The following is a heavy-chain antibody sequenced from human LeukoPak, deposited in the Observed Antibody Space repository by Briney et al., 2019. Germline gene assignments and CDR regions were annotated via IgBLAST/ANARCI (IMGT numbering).Heavy chain of an antibody. CDR1: GNSLREVS. V-gene: IGHV1-24*01. D-gene: IGHD2-8*01. J-gene: IGHJ1*01. CDR3: TLRGGMICVNGVCPEYFNH. CDR2: FDPEEGRT. Sequence: ASVKVSCKIFGNSLREVSMNWVRQGPGKGLEWMGGFDPEEGRTLYAQKFQGRVTTTENTSSDTAYMELSSLTSEDTAVYYCTLRGGMICVNGVCPEYFNHWGQGTLVSVPS.